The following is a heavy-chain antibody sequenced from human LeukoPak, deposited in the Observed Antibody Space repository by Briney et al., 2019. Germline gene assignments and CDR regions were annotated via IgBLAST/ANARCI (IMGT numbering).Heavy chain of an antibody. CDR3: AKGGGGYDSVDY. J-gene: IGHJ4*02. CDR1: GFTFSSYA. Sequence: SGGSLRLSCAASGFTFSSYAMSWVRQAPGKGLEWVSAISGSGGSTYYADSVKGRFTISRDNSKNTLYLQMNSLRAEDTAVYYCAKGGGGYDSVDYWGQGTLVTVSS. CDR2: ISGSGGST. D-gene: IGHD5-12*01. V-gene: IGHV3-23*01.